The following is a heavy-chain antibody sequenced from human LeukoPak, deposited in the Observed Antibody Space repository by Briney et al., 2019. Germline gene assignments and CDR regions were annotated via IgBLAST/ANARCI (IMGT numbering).Heavy chain of an antibody. CDR3: AKDRTVGASYWYFDL. J-gene: IGHJ2*01. V-gene: IGHV3-23*01. Sequence: GGSLRLSCGASGFTFSNYAMSWVRQAPGKGLEWVSTISGSGGNTFYADSVKGRFTISRDSSKNTLFLHMNTLRAEDTAIYYCAKDRTVGASYWYFDLWGRGTLVTVSS. CDR2: ISGSGGNT. CDR1: GFTFSNYA. D-gene: IGHD1-26*01.